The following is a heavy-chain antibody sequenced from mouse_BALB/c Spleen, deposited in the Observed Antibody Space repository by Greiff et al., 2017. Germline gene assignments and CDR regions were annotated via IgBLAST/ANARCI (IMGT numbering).Heavy chain of an antibody. CDR2: ISSGGSYT. Sequence: EVKLVESGGGLVKPGGSLKLSCAASGFTFSSYAMSWVRQTPEKRLEWVATISSGGSYTYYPDSVKGRFTISRDNAKNNLYLQMSSLKSEDTAMYYCARGLYGKYAMDYWGQGTSVTVSS. CDR1: GFTFSSYA. D-gene: IGHD2-1*01. V-gene: IGHV5-6-4*01. CDR3: ARGLYGKYAMDY. J-gene: IGHJ4*01.